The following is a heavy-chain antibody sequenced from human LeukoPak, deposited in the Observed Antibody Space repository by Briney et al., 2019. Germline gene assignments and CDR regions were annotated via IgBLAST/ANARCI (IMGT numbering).Heavy chain of an antibody. D-gene: IGHD3-22*01. CDR3: ARGFLGYDSSDYAFSYD. CDR1: GYTYTSYD. Sequence: ASVNVSCKASGYTYTSYDINWVRQATGQGREWVGWMYPNNGNTGYAQRMQGRVTLTRDTSISTAYMGLSSLRSEETAVYYCARGFLGYDSSDYAFSYDWGQGTLVSVS. CDR2: MYPNNGNT. V-gene: IGHV1-8*01. J-gene: IGHJ4*02.